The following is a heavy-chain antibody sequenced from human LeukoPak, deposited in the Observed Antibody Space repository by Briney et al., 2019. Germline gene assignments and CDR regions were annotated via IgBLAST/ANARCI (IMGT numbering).Heavy chain of an antibody. CDR3: ARTGARAARPLGERYYFDY. J-gene: IGHJ4*02. V-gene: IGHV1-2*02. D-gene: IGHD6-6*01. Sequence: ASVKVSCKASGYTFTGYYMHWVRQAPGQGLEWMGWINPNSGGTNYAQKFQGRVTMTRDTSISTAYMELSRLRSDDTAVYYCARTGARAARPLGERYYFDYWGQGTLVTVSP. CDR1: GYTFTGYY. CDR2: INPNSGGT.